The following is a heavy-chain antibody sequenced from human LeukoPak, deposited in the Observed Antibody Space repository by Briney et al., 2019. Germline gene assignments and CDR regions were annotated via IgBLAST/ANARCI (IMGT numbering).Heavy chain of an antibody. Sequence: SGPTLVNPTQTLTLTCTFSGFSLSTSGVGVGWIRQPPGKALEWLSLIYWDDDKRYSPSLKSRLTITKDTSKNQVVLTMTNMDPVDTATYYCAHTRITVAGKGLDYWGQGTLVTVSS. CDR3: AHTRITVAGKGLDY. CDR2: IYWDDDK. CDR1: GFSLSTSGVG. J-gene: IGHJ4*02. V-gene: IGHV2-5*02. D-gene: IGHD6-19*01.